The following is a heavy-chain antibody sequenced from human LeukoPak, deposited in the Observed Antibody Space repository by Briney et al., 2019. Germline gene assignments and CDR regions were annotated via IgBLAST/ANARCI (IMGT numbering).Heavy chain of an antibody. Sequence: ASVKVSCKASGYTFTSYYMHWVRQAPGQGLEWMGIINPSGGSTSYAQKFQDRVTMTRDTSTSTVYMELSSLRSEDTAVYYCARGVVPAAIEANWFDPWGQGTLVTVSS. CDR3: ARGVVPAAIEANWFDP. CDR2: INPSGGST. D-gene: IGHD2-2*01. V-gene: IGHV1-46*01. J-gene: IGHJ5*02. CDR1: GYTFTSYY.